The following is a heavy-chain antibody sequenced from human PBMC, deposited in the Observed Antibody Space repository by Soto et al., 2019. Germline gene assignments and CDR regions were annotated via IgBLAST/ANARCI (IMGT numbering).Heavy chain of an antibody. Sequence: TSETLSLTCTVSGGSISSGDYYRSWIRQPPGKGLEWIGYIYYSATTYYNPSLKSRLTISIDTSKNQFSLKLSSVTAADTAMYFCARGFRGVYFDFWGQGTLVTVSS. V-gene: IGHV4-30-4*01. J-gene: IGHJ4*02. CDR1: GGSISSGDYY. CDR2: IYYSATT. CDR3: ARGFRGVYFDF. D-gene: IGHD3-10*01.